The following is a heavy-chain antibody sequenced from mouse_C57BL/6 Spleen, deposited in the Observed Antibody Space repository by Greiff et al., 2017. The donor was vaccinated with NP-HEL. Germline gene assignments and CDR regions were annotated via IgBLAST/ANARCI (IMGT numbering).Heavy chain of an antibody. D-gene: IGHD2-3*01. Sequence: VQLQQSGPELVKPGASVKISCKASGYTFTDYYMNWVKQSHGKSLEWIGDINPNNGGTSYNQKFKGKATLTVDKSSSTAYMELRSLTSEDSAVYYCARDYDGYYWFAYWGQGTLVTVSA. CDR1: GYTFTDYY. CDR3: ARDYDGYYWFAY. J-gene: IGHJ3*01. CDR2: INPNNGGT. V-gene: IGHV1-26*01.